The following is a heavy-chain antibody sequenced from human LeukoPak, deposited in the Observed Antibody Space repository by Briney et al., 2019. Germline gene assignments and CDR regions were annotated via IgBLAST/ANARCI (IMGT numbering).Heavy chain of an antibody. Sequence: ASVKVSCKASGYTFTGYYMHWVRQAPGQGLEWMGWINPNSGGTNYAQKFQGWVTMTRDTSISTAYMELSRLRSDDTAVYYCARVVLGRRWLQTSYYYGMDVWGQGTTVTVSS. CDR3: ARVVLGRRWLQTSYYYGMDV. CDR1: GYTFTGYY. D-gene: IGHD5-24*01. J-gene: IGHJ6*02. V-gene: IGHV1-2*04. CDR2: INPNSGGT.